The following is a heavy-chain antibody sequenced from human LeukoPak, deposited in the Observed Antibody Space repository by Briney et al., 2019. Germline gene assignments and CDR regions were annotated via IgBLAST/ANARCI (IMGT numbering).Heavy chain of an antibody. Sequence: SETLSLTCTVSGGSISSYYWSWIRQPPGKGLEWIGYIYSSGSTNYNPSLKSRVTISVDTSKNQFSLKLNSVTPEDTAVYYCARAMATINWFDPWGQGTLVTVSS. CDR2: IYSSGST. D-gene: IGHD5-24*01. CDR3: ARAMATINWFDP. CDR1: GGSISSYY. V-gene: IGHV4-4*09. J-gene: IGHJ5*02.